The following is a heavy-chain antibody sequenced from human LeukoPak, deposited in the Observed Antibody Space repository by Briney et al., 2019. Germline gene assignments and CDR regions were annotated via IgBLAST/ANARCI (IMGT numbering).Heavy chain of an antibody. CDR3: ARAPYGDYGMDV. Sequence: SVKVSCKASGGTFSSYAISWVRQAPGQGLEWMGGIIPIFGTANYAQKFQGRVTITADESTSTAYMELSSLRSEDTAVYYCARAPYGDYGMDVWGQGTTVTVSS. V-gene: IGHV1-69*01. CDR2: IIPIFGTA. D-gene: IGHD4-17*01. J-gene: IGHJ6*02. CDR1: GGTFSSYA.